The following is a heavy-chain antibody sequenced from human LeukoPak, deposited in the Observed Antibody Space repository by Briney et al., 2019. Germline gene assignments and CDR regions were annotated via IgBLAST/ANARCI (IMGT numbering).Heavy chain of an antibody. CDR1: GLTFCDYA. CDR2: IRSKAYGGTT. V-gene: IGHV3-49*04. Sequence: SLRLSCTASGLTFCDYAMSWGRQAPGGGLGRGGFIRSKAYGGTTEYAASVEGRFNISRDDSKRIPYLQMNRLNTEHTALHSRPSTLLRFGESTADSSDYWGQATLVTVSS. D-gene: IGHD3-10*01. J-gene: IGHJ4*02. CDR3: PSTLLRFGESTADSSDY.